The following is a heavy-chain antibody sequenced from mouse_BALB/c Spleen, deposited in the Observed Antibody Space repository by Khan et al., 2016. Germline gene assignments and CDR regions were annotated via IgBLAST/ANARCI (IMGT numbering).Heavy chain of an antibody. J-gene: IGHJ3*01. CDR2: IYPGNVNT. CDR3: ARYHYDLAWFAY. V-gene: IGHV1S56*01. CDR1: GYTFTSYY. Sequence: VQLQESGPELVKPGASVRISCKASGYTFTSYYIHWVKQRPGQGLEWIGWIYPGNVNTKYNEKFKGKATLTADKSSSTAYMQLSSLTSEDSAVECCARYHYDLAWFAYWGQGTLVTVSA. D-gene: IGHD2-4*01.